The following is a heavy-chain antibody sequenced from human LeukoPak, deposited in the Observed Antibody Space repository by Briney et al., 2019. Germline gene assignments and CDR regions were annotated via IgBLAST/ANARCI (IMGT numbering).Heavy chain of an antibody. CDR3: ARGRRYGSGSYYPWFDP. J-gene: IGHJ5*02. CDR2: IYSGSST. Sequence: GGSLRLSCAAFGFTVSSNYMSWVRQAPGKGLEWVSVIYSGSSTYYADSVKGRFTISRDNSKNTLYLQMNSLRAEDTAVYYYARGRRYGSGSYYPWFDPWGQGTLVTVSS. D-gene: IGHD3-10*01. V-gene: IGHV3-66*02. CDR1: GFTVSSNY.